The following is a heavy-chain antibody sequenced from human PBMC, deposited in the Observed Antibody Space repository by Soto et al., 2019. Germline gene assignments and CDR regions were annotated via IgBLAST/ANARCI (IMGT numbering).Heavy chain of an antibody. CDR1: GFTFSSNA. V-gene: IGHV3-23*01. Sequence: GGSLRLSCSASGFTFSSNAMHWVRQAPGKGLEWVSAISRSGGSPYYADSVRGRFTVSRDNSKHTLYLQMNSLRAEDTAVYYCARRLDYDILTGTIDYWGQGTLVTVSS. D-gene: IGHD3-9*01. J-gene: IGHJ4*02. CDR2: ISRSGGSP. CDR3: ARRLDYDILTGTIDY.